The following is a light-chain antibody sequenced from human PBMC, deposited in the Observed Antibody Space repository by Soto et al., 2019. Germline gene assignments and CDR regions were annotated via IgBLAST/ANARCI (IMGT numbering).Light chain of an antibody. CDR3: QQYDIFSLT. V-gene: IGKV1-5*03. CDR1: QSISSL. Sequence: DIQMTQSPSTLSASVGDRVTITCRASQSISSLLAWYQQKPGTAPKLLIYKASTLESGIPSRFSGGGSGTAFTLTISSLQPDDLAAYYCQQYDIFSLTFGGGTKVEVK. CDR2: KAS. J-gene: IGKJ4*01.